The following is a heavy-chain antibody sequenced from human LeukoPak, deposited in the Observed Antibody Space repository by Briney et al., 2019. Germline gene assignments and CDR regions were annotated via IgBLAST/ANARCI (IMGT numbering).Heavy chain of an antibody. V-gene: IGHV3-23*01. CDR3: AKGNGYSYGRYYFDY. CDR2: ITASGGNT. J-gene: IGHJ4*02. CDR1: GFTFSSYA. Sequence: GGSLRLSCAASGFTFSSYAMGWVRQAPGKGLEWVSAITASGGNTYYADSVKGRLTISRDNSKNTLYLQVNSLRAEDTAVYYCAKGNGYSYGRYYFDYWGQGTLVTVSS. D-gene: IGHD5-18*01.